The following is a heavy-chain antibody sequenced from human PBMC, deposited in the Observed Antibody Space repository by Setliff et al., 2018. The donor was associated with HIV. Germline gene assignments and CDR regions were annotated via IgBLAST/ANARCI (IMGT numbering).Heavy chain of an antibody. CDR1: GYIFSSYT. CDR2: INTANYKT. Sequence: ASVKVSCKASGYIFSSYTMHWVRQAPGQRLEWMGWINTANYKTKYSQKSQGRVTITRDTSASTAYMELSSLRSEDTAVYYCAKEGDRYGLDLDYWGQGTLVTVSS. CDR3: AKEGDRYGLDLDY. D-gene: IGHD5-18*01. V-gene: IGHV1-3*04. J-gene: IGHJ4*02.